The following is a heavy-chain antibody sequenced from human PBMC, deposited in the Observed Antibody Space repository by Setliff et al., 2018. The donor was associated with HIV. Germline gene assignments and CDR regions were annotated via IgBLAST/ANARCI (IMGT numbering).Heavy chain of an antibody. J-gene: IGHJ3*02. CDR1: GGSISSYS. CDR2: IYYSGST. Sequence: SETLSLTCTVSGGSISSYSWSWIRQPPGKGLEWIGYIYYSGSTNYNPSLKSRVTISVDTSKNQFSLKLSSVTAADTAVYYCARHSPNVGVRGDAFDIWGQGTVVTVS. CDR3: ARHSPNVGVRGDAFDI. V-gene: IGHV4-59*01. D-gene: IGHD2-8*01.